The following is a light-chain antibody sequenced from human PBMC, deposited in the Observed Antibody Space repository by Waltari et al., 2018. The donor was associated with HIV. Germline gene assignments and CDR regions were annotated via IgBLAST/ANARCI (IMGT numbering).Light chain of an antibody. Sequence: IVRSLSPDSLAVPPGDRATLNRESSPNILHKSNHWSYLAWYQEKPGQPPKLLMHGASARESGVPDRFSGGGSGTYFTLSISNLQAEDVAVYYCQQYYSTPRTFGQGTKVELK. CDR1: PNILHKSNHWSY. CDR3: QQYYSTPRT. V-gene: IGKV4-1*01. CDR2: GAS. J-gene: IGKJ1*01.